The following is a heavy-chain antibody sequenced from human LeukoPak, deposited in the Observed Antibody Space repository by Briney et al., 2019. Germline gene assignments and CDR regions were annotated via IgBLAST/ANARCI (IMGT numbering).Heavy chain of an antibody. CDR1: GFTFNTHG. V-gene: IGHV3-33*01. CDR3: ARDRVGYCASISCLTFDN. J-gene: IGHJ4*02. CDR2: IWYDGSNK. D-gene: IGHD2-2*01. Sequence: PGGSLRLSCAASGFTFNTHGMHWVRQAPGKGLEWVAVIWYDGSNKYYADSVKGRFTISRDNSKNMVYLEMNSLRAEDTAMYYCARDRVGYCASISCLTFDNWGQGTLVTVSS.